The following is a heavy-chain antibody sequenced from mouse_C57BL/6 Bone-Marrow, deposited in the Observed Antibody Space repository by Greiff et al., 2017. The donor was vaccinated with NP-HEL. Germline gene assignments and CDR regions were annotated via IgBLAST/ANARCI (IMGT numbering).Heavy chain of an antibody. J-gene: IGHJ2*01. D-gene: IGHD3-2*02. V-gene: IGHV2-9-1*01. Sequence: VQVVESGPGLVAPSQSLSIPCTVSGFSLTSYAISWVRQPPGKGLEWLGVIWTGGGANYNSALKSRLSISKDNSKSQVFLKMNSLQTDDTARYYCARNTNELRPYFDYWGQGTTLTVSS. CDR1: GFSLTSYA. CDR3: ARNTNELRPYFDY. CDR2: IWTGGGA.